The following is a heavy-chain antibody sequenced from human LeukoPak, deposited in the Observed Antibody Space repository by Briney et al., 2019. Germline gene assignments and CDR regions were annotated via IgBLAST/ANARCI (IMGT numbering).Heavy chain of an antibody. Sequence: GGSLRLSCAASGFTFSSYAMSWVRQAPGKGLEWVSTIGGSGDNAYYADSVKGRFTISRDKSKKTLYLQMNSLRAEDTAIYYCAKDIEVFYVLTDFSPYGMDVWGQGTTVTVSS. CDR2: IGGSGDNA. CDR1: GFTFSSYA. D-gene: IGHD2/OR15-2a*01. CDR3: AKDIEVFYVLTDFSPYGMDV. J-gene: IGHJ6*02. V-gene: IGHV3-23*01.